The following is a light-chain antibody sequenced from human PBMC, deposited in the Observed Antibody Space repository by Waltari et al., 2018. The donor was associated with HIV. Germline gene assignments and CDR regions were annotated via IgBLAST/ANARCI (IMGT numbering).Light chain of an antibody. CDR2: DVS. CDR3: SSYTSSNTDVV. J-gene: IGLJ2*01. Sequence: QSALTQPASVSGSPGQSITISCPGTSSDVGGYNYVSWYQQHPGKAPKLMIYDVSKRPSGVSNRFSGSKSGNTASLTISGLQAEDEADYYCSSYTSSNTDVVFGGGTKLTVL. V-gene: IGLV2-14*01. CDR1: SSDVGGYNY.